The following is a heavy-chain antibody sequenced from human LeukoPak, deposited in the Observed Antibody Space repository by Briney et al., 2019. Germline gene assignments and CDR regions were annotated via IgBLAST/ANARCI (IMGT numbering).Heavy chain of an antibody. D-gene: IGHD3-22*01. J-gene: IGHJ4*02. CDR2: IYSGGTT. Sequence: GGSLRLSCTASGFTVSNNYMSWVRQAPGKGLEWVSVIYSGGTTYYADSVRGRFTISRDNSKNTVHLQMNSLRPEDTALYYCASYDGRAAYFEYWAREPWSPSPQ. V-gene: IGHV3-66*02. CDR1: GFTVSNNY. CDR3: ASYDGRAAYFEY.